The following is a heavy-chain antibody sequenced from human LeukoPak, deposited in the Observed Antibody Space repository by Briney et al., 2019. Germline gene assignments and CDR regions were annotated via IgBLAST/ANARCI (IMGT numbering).Heavy chain of an antibody. J-gene: IGHJ6*03. V-gene: IGHV1-2*02. Sequence: ASVKVSCKASGYTFTGYYMHWVRQAPGQGLEWMGWINPNSGGTNYAQKFQGRVTMTRDTSISTAYMELSRLRSDDTAVYYCARGPYYYYYYYMDVWGKGTTVIVSS. CDR2: INPNSGGT. CDR3: ARGPYYYYYYYMDV. CDR1: GYTFTGYY.